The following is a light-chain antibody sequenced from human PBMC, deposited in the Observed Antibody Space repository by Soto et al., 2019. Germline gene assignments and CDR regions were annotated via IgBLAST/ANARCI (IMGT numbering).Light chain of an antibody. V-gene: IGLV1-40*01. CDR2: GNS. CDR1: SSNIGAGYD. J-gene: IGLJ3*02. Sequence: QSVLTQPPSVSGAPGQRVTISCTGSSSNIGAGYDVHWYQQLPGTAPKLLIYGNSNRPSRVPDRFSGSKSGTSASLAITGLQAEDEADDYCQSYDSSLSGWVFGGGTKVTVL. CDR3: QSYDSSLSGWV.